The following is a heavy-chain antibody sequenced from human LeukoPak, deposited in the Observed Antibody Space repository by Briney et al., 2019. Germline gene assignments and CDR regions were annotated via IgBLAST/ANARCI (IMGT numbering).Heavy chain of an antibody. V-gene: IGHV4-39*07. J-gene: IGHJ4*02. CDR2: IYYSGST. CDR3: ARDRAYSGYDLGRFDY. D-gene: IGHD5-12*01. Sequence: PSETLSLTCTVSGGSISSSSYFWAWIRQPPGKGLEWIGSIYYSGSTYYNPSLNSRVTISVDTSKNQFSLKLSSVTAADTAVYYCARDRAYSGYDLGRFDYWGQGTLVTVSS. CDR1: GGSISSSSYF.